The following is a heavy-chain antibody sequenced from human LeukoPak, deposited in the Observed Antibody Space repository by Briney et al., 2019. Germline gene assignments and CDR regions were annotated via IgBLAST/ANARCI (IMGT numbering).Heavy chain of an antibody. CDR3: ARTARYGDGYNFYYFDY. CDR1: GYTFTNYG. V-gene: IGHV1-69*13. CDR2: IIPIFGTA. Sequence: ASVKVSCKAYGYTFTNYGISWVRQAPGQGLEWMGGIIPIFGTANYAQKFQGGVTITADESTSTAYMELSSLRSEDTAVYYCARTARYGDGYNFYYFDYWGQGTLVIVSS. J-gene: IGHJ4*02. D-gene: IGHD5-24*01.